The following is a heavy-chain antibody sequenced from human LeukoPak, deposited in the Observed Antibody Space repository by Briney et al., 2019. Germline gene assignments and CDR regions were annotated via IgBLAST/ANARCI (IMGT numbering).Heavy chain of an antibody. Sequence: GASVKVSCKASGYTFTSYGISWVRQAPGQGLEGMGWISAYNGNTNYAQKLQGRVTMTTDTSTSTAYMELRSLRSDDTAVYYCARDSSQYYDILTGYYKKRFDYWGQGTLVTVSS. V-gene: IGHV1-18*01. CDR3: ARDSSQYYDILTGYYKKRFDY. CDR1: GYTFTSYG. J-gene: IGHJ4*02. CDR2: ISAYNGNT. D-gene: IGHD3-9*01.